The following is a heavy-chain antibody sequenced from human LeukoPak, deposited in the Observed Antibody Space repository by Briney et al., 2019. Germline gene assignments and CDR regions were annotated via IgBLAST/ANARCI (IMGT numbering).Heavy chain of an antibody. J-gene: IGHJ5*02. D-gene: IGHD2-2*01. Sequence: GESLRISCKGPGNSFTSYWIGWGRQIPGKGLGWMGRFDPSDSYTNYSPSFQGHVTISADKSISTAYLQWSSLKASDTAMYYCARHFLPAAFNWFDPWGQGTLVTVSS. V-gene: IGHV5-10-1*01. CDR1: GNSFTSYW. CDR3: ARHFLPAAFNWFDP. CDR2: FDPSDSYT.